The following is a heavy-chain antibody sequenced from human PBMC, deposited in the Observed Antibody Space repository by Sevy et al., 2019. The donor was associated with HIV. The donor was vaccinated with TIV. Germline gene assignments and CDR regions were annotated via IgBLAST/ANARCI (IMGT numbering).Heavy chain of an antibody. D-gene: IGHD5-12*01. CDR2: ISSTGSHK. Sequence: GGSLRLSCAASGFNFRTHAMHWVRQPPGKGLEWVAVISSTGSHKYYANSVRGRFTISSDNSKNTLSLQMNGLRLDDTGLYYCARDAGYTTTWSPGNYWGLGTLVTVSS. CDR3: ARDAGYTTTWSPGNY. V-gene: IGHV3-30-3*01. CDR1: GFNFRTHA. J-gene: IGHJ4*02.